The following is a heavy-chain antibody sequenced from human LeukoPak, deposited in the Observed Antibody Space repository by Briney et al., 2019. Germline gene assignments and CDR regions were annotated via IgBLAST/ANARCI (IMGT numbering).Heavy chain of an antibody. D-gene: IGHD2-2*01. V-gene: IGHV3-23*01. CDR2: ISGSGGST. J-gene: IGHJ6*02. CDR3: AKETAYCSSTSCFFCGMDV. Sequence: GGSLRLSCAASGFTFSSYAMSRVRQAPGKGLEWVSAISGSGGSTYYADSVKGRFTISRDNSKNTLYLQMNSLRAEDTAVYYCAKETAYCSSTSCFFCGMDVWGQGTTVTVSS. CDR1: GFTFSSYA.